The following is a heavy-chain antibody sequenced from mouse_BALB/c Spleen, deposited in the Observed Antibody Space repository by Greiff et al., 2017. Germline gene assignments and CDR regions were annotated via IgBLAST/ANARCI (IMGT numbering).Heavy chain of an antibody. V-gene: IGHV1S56*01. CDR3: ARGNAWFAD. J-gene: IGHJ3*01. Sequence: VQLQQSGPELVKPGASVKISCKASGYTFTSYDINWVKQRPGQGLEWIGWIYPGDGSTKYNEKFKGKATLTADKSSSTAYMQLSSLTSEYSAVYFCARGNAWFADWGQGTLVTVSA. CDR1: GYTFTSYD. D-gene: IGHD2-1*01. CDR2: IYPGDGST.